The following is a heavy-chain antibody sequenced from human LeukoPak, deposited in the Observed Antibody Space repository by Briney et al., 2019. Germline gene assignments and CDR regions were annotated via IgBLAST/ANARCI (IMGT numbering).Heavy chain of an antibody. CDR1: GFTFSNAW. J-gene: IGHJ4*02. CDR2: IKSKTHGGTT. D-gene: IGHD3-3*01. V-gene: IGHV3-15*01. Sequence: PGGSLRLSCAASGFTFSNAWMNWVRQAPGKGLGWVGLIKSKTHGGTTAYAAPVKGRFTISRDDSKNTLYVQMNSLKSEDTAVYYCTAFGSGGFYWGQGTLVTVSS. CDR3: TAFGSGGFY.